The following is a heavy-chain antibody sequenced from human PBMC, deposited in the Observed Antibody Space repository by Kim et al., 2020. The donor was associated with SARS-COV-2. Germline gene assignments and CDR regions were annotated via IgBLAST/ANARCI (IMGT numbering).Heavy chain of an antibody. V-gene: IGHV3-23*01. CDR3: AKGDSSGYYFDY. J-gene: IGHJ4*02. Sequence: YADAVNGRFTVSRDNSKNTLFLQMNSLRAEDTAVYYCAKGDSSGYYFDYWGQGTLVTVSS. D-gene: IGHD6-19*01.